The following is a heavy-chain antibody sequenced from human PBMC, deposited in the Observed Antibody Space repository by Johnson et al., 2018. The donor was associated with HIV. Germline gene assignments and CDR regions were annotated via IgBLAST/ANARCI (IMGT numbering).Heavy chain of an antibody. CDR3: ARDRGYWDAFDI. CDR2: ISSSGSII. V-gene: IGHV3-11*04. D-gene: IGHD3-22*01. J-gene: IGHJ3*02. Sequence: VQLVESGGGLVKPGGSLRLSCVASGFTFSDYYMSWIRQAPGKGLEWVSYISSSGSIIYSADSMQGRFTNSRDNAKNSLYLQMNSLRAEDTAVYYCARDRGYWDAFDIWGQGTMVTVSS. CDR1: GFTFSDYY.